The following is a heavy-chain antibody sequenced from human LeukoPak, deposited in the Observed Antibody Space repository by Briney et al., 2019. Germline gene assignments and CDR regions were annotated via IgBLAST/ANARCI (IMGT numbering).Heavy chain of an antibody. Sequence: SETLSLTCTVSGGSTSSSSYYWSWIRQPPGKGLEWIGEINHSGSTNYNPSLKSRVTISVDTSKNQFSLKLSSVTAADTAVYYCARGGSNYYGSGSYSKIDYWGQGTLVTVSS. CDR2: INHSGST. CDR1: GGSTSSSSYY. J-gene: IGHJ4*02. D-gene: IGHD3-10*01. V-gene: IGHV4-39*07. CDR3: ARGGSNYYGSGSYSKIDY.